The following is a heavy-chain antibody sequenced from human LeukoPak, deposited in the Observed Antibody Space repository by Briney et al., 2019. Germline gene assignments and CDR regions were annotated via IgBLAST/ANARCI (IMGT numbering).Heavy chain of an antibody. J-gene: IGHJ5*02. V-gene: IGHV4-31*03. D-gene: IGHD3-22*01. CDR1: GGSISSGGYY. Sequence: SETLSLTCTVSGGSISSGGYYWSWIRQHPGKGLEWIGYIYYSGSTYYNPSLKSRVTISVDTSKNQFSLKLSSVTAADTAVYYCARQTYYYDSSGPHWFDPWGQGTLVTVSS. CDR2: IYYSGST. CDR3: ARQTYYYDSSGPHWFDP.